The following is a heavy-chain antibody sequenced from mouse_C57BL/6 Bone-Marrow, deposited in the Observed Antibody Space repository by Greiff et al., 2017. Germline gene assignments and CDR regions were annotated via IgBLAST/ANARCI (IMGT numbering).Heavy chain of an antibody. CDR2: INPNNGGT. CDR1: GYTFTDYY. Sequence: VQLKQSGPELVKPGASVKISCKASGYTFTDYYMNWVKQSHGKSLEWIGDINPNNGGTSYNQKFKGKATLTVDKSSSTAYMELRSLTSEDSAVYYCARSWLLPLYYYAMDYWGQGTSVTVSS. V-gene: IGHV1-26*01. D-gene: IGHD2-3*01. J-gene: IGHJ4*01. CDR3: ARSWLLPLYYYAMDY.